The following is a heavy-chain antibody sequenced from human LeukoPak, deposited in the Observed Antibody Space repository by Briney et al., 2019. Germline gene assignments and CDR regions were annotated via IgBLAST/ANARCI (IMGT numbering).Heavy chain of an antibody. CDR2: IYYSGSST. V-gene: IGHV4-59*01. CDR1: GGSMSGIF. J-gene: IGHJ6*02. Sequence: SETLSLTCTVSGGSMSGIFWTWIRQPPGKELEWIGSIYYSGSSTKYNPSLKSRVTVSVDTSKSQFFLKLNSATAADTAVYFCARTSRHYYGSGTNLTPWPAGMDVWGQGTTVTVSS. CDR3: ARTSRHYYGSGTNLTPWPAGMDV. D-gene: IGHD3-10*01.